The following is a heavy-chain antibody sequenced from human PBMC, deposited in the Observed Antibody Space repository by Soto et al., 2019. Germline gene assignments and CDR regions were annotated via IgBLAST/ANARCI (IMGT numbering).Heavy chain of an antibody. J-gene: IGHJ6*02. Sequence: PGGSLRLSCAASGFTFSDYYMSWIRQAPGKGLGWVSYISSSGSTIYYADSVKGRFTISRDNAKNSLYLQMNSLRAEDTAVYYCARVRTRSYYYGMDVWGQGTTVTVSS. V-gene: IGHV3-11*01. CDR3: ARVRTRSYYYGMDV. CDR1: GFTFSDYY. D-gene: IGHD2-2*01. CDR2: ISSSGSTI.